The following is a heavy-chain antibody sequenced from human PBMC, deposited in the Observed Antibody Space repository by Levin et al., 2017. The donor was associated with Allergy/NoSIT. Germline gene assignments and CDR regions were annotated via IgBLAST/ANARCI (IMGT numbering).Heavy chain of an antibody. D-gene: IGHD6-13*01. Sequence: SETLSLTCAVYGGSFSGYYWSWIRQPPGKGLEWIGEINHSGSTNYNPSLKSRVTISVDTSKNQFSLKLSSVTAADTAVYYCARVGQQLAFDYWGQGTLVTVSS. CDR2: INHSGST. CDR3: ARVGQQLAFDY. CDR1: GGSFSGYY. V-gene: IGHV4-34*01. J-gene: IGHJ4*02.